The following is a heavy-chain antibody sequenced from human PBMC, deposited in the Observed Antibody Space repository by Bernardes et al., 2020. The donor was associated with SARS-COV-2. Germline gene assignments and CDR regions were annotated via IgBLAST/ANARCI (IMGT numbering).Heavy chain of an antibody. CDR2: MNHSGST. CDR3: ARGARISMIVVVMPQAAFDI. D-gene: IGHD3-22*01. CDR1: GGSFRGYY. V-gene: IGHV4-34*01. Sequence: AQSLSLTCDVYGGSFRGYYWSWFRQPPGKGLEWIGEMNHSGSTNYNPSLKSRVTISVDSSKNQFSLKLNSVTAADTAVYYCARGARISMIVVVMPQAAFDIWGQGTTVTVSS. J-gene: IGHJ3*02.